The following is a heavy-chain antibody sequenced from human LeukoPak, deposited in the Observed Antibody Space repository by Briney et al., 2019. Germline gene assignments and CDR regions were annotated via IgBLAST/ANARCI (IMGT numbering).Heavy chain of an antibody. CDR1: GFTFSSYS. V-gene: IGHV3-48*01. Sequence: GGSLRLSCAASGFTFSSYSMNWVRQAPGKGLEWVSYISSSSSTIYYADSVEGRFTISRDNAKNSLYLQMNSLRAEDTAVYYCAKDPSAIVGATISYYMDVWGKGTTVTVSS. D-gene: IGHD1-26*01. CDR2: ISSSSSTI. J-gene: IGHJ6*03. CDR3: AKDPSAIVGATISYYMDV.